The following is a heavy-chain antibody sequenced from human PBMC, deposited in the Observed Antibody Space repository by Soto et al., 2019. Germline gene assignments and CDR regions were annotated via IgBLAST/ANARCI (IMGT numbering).Heavy chain of an antibody. J-gene: IGHJ4*02. CDR3: ARDPSIYSDY. CDR1: GFSFSSYS. D-gene: IGHD6-6*01. CDR2: ISSSSSYI. V-gene: IGHV3-21*01. Sequence: GGSLRLSWAGSGFSFSSYSMNWVRQAPGKGLEWVSSISSSSSYIYYADSVKGRFTISRDNAKNSLYLQMNSLRAEDTAVYYCARDPSIYSDYWGQGTLVTVSP.